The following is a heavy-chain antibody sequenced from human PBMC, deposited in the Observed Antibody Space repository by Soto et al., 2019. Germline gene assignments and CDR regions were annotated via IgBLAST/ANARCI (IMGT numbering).Heavy chain of an antibody. Sequence: SETLSLTCTVSGGSISSYYWSWIRQPPGKGLEWIGYIYYSGSTNCNPSLKSRVTISVDTSKNQFSLKLSSVTAADTAVYYCARGASCSGGSCYDYYYYMDVWGKGTTVTVSS. CDR2: IYYSGST. CDR3: ARGASCSGGSCYDYYYYMDV. CDR1: GGSISSYY. D-gene: IGHD2-15*01. J-gene: IGHJ6*03. V-gene: IGHV4-59*01.